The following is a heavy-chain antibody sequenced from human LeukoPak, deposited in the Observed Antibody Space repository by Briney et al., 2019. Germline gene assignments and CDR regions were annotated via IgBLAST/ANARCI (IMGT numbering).Heavy chain of an antibody. CDR2: IYHSGST. D-gene: IGHD3-10*01. J-gene: IGHJ4*02. CDR1: GYSITSGYY. CDR3: ARVADYCGSGPYYNGDFDY. Sequence: SETLSLTCALSGYSITSGYYWGWIRQPPGKGLEWIGSIYHSGSTRYNPSLKSRVTISVDTSKNQFSLKLSSVTAADTALYYCARVADYCGSGPYYNGDFDYWGQGTLVTVSS. V-gene: IGHV4-38-2*01.